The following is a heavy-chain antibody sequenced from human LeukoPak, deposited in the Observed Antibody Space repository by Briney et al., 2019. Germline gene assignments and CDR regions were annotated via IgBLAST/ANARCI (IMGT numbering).Heavy chain of an antibody. CDR3: ASGNWDFDY. CDR2: INHIGST. J-gene: IGHJ4*02. D-gene: IGHD1-26*01. V-gene: IGHV4-34*01. CDR1: GGSFSGHY. Sequence: SETLSLTCAVYGGSFSGHYWSWIRQPPGKGLEWVGEINHIGSTNYNPSLKSRVTISADTSNNQFSLKLRSVTAADTAVYYCASGNWDFDYWGQGTLVTVSS.